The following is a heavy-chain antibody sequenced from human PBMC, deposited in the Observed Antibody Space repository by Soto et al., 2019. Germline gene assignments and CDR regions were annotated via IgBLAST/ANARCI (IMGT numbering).Heavy chain of an antibody. CDR2: IYHSGST. Sequence: PSETLSLTCAVSSGSISSSNWWSWVRQPPGKGLEWIGEIYHSGSTNYNPSLKSRVTISVDKSKNQFSLKLSSVTAADTAVYYCARAGYCSGGSCSSHDAFDIWGQEKLVTVSS. J-gene: IGHJ3*02. D-gene: IGHD2-15*01. CDR1: SGSISSSNW. CDR3: ARAGYCSGGSCSSHDAFDI. V-gene: IGHV4-4*02.